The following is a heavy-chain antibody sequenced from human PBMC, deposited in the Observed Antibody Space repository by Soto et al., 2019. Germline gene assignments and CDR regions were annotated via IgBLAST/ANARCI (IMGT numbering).Heavy chain of an antibody. V-gene: IGHV1-69*13. J-gene: IGHJ3*02. CDR1: GGTFSSYA. D-gene: IGHD1-26*01. Sequence: SVKVSCKASGGTFSSYAISWVRQAPGQGLEWMGGIIPIFGTANYAQKFQGRVTITADESTSTAYMELGSLRSEDTAVYYCARKGSIVGATRAFDSRGQATRVTVSS. CDR3: ARKGSIVGATRAFDS. CDR2: IIPIFGTA.